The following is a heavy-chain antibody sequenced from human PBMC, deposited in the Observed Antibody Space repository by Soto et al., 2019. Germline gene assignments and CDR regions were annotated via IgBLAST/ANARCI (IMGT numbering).Heavy chain of an antibody. V-gene: IGHV1-24*01. CDR3: ATDRMEIAVAGTSNWFDP. J-gene: IGHJ5*02. Sequence: ASVKVSCKVSGYTLTELSMHWVRQAPGKGLEWIGGFDPEDGETIYAQKFQGRVTMTEDTSTDTAYMELSSLRSEDTAVYYCATDRMEIAVAGTSNWFDPWGQGTLVTVSS. D-gene: IGHD6-19*01. CDR1: GYTLTELS. CDR2: FDPEDGET.